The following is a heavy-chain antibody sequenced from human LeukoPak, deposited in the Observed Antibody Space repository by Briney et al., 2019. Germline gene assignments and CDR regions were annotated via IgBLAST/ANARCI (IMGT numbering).Heavy chain of an antibody. Sequence: SETLSLTCAVYDGSFSGYYWSWIRQPPGKGLEWIGEINHSGSTNYNPSLKSRVTISVDTSKNQFSLKLSSVTAADTAVYYCARLNTAMVIYYYYGMDVWGQGTTVTVSS. V-gene: IGHV4-34*01. J-gene: IGHJ6*02. D-gene: IGHD5-18*01. CDR2: INHSGST. CDR3: ARLNTAMVIYYYYGMDV. CDR1: DGSFSGYY.